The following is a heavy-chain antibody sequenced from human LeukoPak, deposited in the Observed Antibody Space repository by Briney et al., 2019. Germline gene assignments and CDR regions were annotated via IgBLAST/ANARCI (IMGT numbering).Heavy chain of an antibody. J-gene: IGHJ4*02. CDR1: GDSISRYY. D-gene: IGHD6-6*01. V-gene: IGHV4-59*05. CDR2: IYYSGST. CDR3: ASMTYSSSSMFFDY. Sequence: PSETLSLTCTVSGDSISRYYWSWIRQSPRKGLEWIGSIYYSGSTYYNPSLKSRVTISVDTSKNQFSLKLSSVTAADTAVYYCASMTYSSSSMFFDYWGQGTLVTVSS.